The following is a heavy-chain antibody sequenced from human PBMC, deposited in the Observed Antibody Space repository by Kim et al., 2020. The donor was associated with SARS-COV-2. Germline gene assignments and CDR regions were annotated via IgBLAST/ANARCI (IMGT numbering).Heavy chain of an antibody. D-gene: IGHD3-22*01. Sequence: KSRVTISVDTSKNQFSLKLSSVTAADTAVYYCARRNHDSSGYYSHDAFDIWGQGTMVTVSS. CDR3: ARRNHDSSGYYSHDAFDI. V-gene: IGHV4-39*01. J-gene: IGHJ3*02.